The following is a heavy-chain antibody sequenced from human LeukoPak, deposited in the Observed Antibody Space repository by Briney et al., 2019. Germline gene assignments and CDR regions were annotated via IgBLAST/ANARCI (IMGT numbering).Heavy chain of an antibody. CDR2: ISAYNGNT. V-gene: IGHV1-18*01. Sequence: ASVKVSCNASGYTFTSYGISWVRQAPGQGLEWMGWISAYNGNTNYEQKLQGRVTMTTDTSTSTAYMELRRLRSDDTAVYYCARVRYGSGSYSYFDYWGQGTLVTVSS. CDR1: GYTFTSYG. D-gene: IGHD3-10*01. J-gene: IGHJ4*02. CDR3: ARVRYGSGSYSYFDY.